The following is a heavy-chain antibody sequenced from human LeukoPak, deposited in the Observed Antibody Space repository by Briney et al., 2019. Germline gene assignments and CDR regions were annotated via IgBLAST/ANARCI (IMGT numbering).Heavy chain of an antibody. CDR2: IGTAGDT. V-gene: IGHV3-13*01. CDR3: ARDCSSTSCAGAFDI. J-gene: IGHJ3*02. Sequence: GGSLRLSCAASGFTFSSYDMHWVRQATGKGLEWVSAIGTAGDTYYPGSVKGRFTISRENAKNSLYLQMNSLRAGDTAVYYCARDCSSTSCAGAFDIWGQGTMVTASS. D-gene: IGHD2-2*01. CDR1: GFTFSSYD.